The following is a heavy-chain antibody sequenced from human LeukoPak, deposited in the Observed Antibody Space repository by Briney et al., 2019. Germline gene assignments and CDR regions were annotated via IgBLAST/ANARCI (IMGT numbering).Heavy chain of an antibody. D-gene: IGHD5-18*01. J-gene: IGHJ4*02. Sequence: GGSLRLSCAASGFTFGTYDMSWVRQAPGKGLEWVASISGVGRRATYYADSVKGRFTISGDSSKNTLYLQMNSLRAEDTAVYYCARIPKANFDYWGQGTLVTVSS. V-gene: IGHV3-23*01. CDR1: GFTFGTYD. CDR2: ISGVGRRAT. CDR3: ARIPKANFDY.